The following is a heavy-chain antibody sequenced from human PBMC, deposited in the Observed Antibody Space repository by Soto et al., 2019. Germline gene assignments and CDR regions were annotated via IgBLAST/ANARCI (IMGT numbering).Heavy chain of an antibody. Sequence: SETLSLTCTVSGDSISSGNKYWSWIRQPPGKGLGCIGYIFSSGTTYYNPSLKSRLTMSLDASQNHFSLKLNSLTHAGTAWYFCARVPSPLDYYNVMEVWGQGTRVTVSS. J-gene: IGHJ6*02. CDR2: IFSSGTT. CDR1: GDSISSGNKY. D-gene: IGHD2-2*03. CDR3: ARVPSPLDYYNVMEV. V-gene: IGHV4-30-4*01.